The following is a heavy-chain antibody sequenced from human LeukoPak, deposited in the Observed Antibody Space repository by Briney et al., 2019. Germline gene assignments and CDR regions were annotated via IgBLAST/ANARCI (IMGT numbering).Heavy chain of an antibody. CDR3: ARHAPASGSCLFFDP. V-gene: IGHV4-39*01. Sequence: PSETLSLTCTVSGGSISSSSYYWGWLRQPPGKGLEWIGSIYYSGSTYYNPSLKSRVTISVDTSKNQFSLKLSSVTAADTAVYYCARHAPASGSCLFFDPWGQGTLVTVSS. D-gene: IGHD1-26*01. J-gene: IGHJ5*02. CDR2: IYYSGST. CDR1: GGSISSSSYY.